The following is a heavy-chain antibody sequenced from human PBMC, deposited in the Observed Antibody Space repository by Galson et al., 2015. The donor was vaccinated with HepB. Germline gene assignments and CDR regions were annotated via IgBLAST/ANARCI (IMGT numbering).Heavy chain of an antibody. CDR2: IYYSGST. V-gene: IGHV4-61*08. J-gene: IGHJ4*02. D-gene: IGHD4-17*01. CDR3: ARGNYGDHEIDY. CDR1: GGSISSGGYY. Sequence: QVQLQESGPGLVKPSQTLSLTCTVSGGSISSGGYYWSWIRQHPGKGLEWIGYIYYSGSTNYNPSLKSRVTISVDTSKNEFSLKLSAVTAADTAVYYCARGNYGDHEIDYWGQGTLVTVSS.